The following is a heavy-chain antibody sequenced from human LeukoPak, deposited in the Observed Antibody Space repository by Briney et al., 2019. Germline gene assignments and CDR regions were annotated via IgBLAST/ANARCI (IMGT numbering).Heavy chain of an antibody. CDR2: ISAYNGNT. CDR3: AKGGNYDFWSGYYPLDY. V-gene: IGHV1-18*01. Sequence: ASVKVSRKASGYTFTSYGISWVRQAPGQGLEWMGWISAYNGNTNYAQKLQGRVTMTTDTSTSTAYMELRSLRSDDTAVYYCAKGGNYDFWSGYYPLDYWGQGTLVTVSS. D-gene: IGHD3-3*01. J-gene: IGHJ4*02. CDR1: GYTFTSYG.